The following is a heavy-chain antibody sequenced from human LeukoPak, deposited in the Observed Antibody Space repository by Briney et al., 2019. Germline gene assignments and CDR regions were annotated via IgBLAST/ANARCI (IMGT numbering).Heavy chain of an antibody. J-gene: IGHJ6*02. D-gene: IGHD6-19*01. Sequence: GGSLRLSCAASGFTFSSYAMSWVRQTPGKGLEWVSAISGSGGSTYYADSVKGRFTISRDNSKNTLYLQMNSLRAEDTAVYYCAKAYSSGWPNYGMDVWGQGTTVTVSS. CDR2: ISGSGGST. CDR1: GFTFSSYA. V-gene: IGHV3-23*01. CDR3: AKAYSSGWPNYGMDV.